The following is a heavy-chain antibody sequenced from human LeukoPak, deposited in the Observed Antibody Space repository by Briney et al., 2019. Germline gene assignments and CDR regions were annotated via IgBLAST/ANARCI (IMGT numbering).Heavy chain of an antibody. V-gene: IGHV4-59*01. J-gene: IGHJ4*02. CDR1: GGSISSYY. Sequence: SETLSLTCTVSGGSISSYYWSWIRQPPGKGLEWIGYIYYSGSTNYNPSLKSRVTISVDTPKNQFSLKLSSVTAADTAVYYCARIMTTVDYWGQGTLVTVSS. CDR2: IYYSGST. CDR3: ARIMTTVDY. D-gene: IGHD4-11*01.